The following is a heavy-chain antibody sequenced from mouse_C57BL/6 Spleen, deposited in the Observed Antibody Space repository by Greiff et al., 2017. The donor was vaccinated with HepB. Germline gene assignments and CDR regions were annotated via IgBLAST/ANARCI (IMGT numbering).Heavy chain of an antibody. D-gene: IGHD2-4*01. CDR1: GYTFTSYW. J-gene: IGHJ3*01. CDR3: AREDYDYDGGFAY. V-gene: IGHV1-61*01. Sequence: QVQLQQSGAELVRPGSSVKLSCKASGYTFTSYWMDWVKQRPGQGLEWIGNIYPSDSETHYNQKFKDKATLTVDKSSSTAYMQLSSLTSEDSAVYYCAREDYDYDGGFAYWGQGTLVTVSA. CDR2: IYPSDSET.